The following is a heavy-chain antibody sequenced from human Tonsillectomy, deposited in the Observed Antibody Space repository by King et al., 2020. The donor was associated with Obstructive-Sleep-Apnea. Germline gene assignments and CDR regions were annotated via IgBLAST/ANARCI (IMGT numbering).Heavy chain of an antibody. CDR2: IYYSGST. Sequence: QLQESGPGLVKPSETLSLTCTVSGGSISSSSYYWGWIRQPPGKVLEWIGSIYYSGSTYSNPSLKSRVTISVNTSNNQFSLRLSSLTAADTAVYYCAREIVVVVATPEYFQHWGQGTLVTVSS. D-gene: IGHD2-15*01. V-gene: IGHV4-39*07. CDR3: AREIVVVVATPEYFQH. J-gene: IGHJ1*01. CDR1: GGSISSSSYY.